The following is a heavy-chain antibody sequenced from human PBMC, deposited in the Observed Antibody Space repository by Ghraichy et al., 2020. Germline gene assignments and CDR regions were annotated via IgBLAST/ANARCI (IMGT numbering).Heavy chain of an antibody. CDR1: GFTFSTYT. CDR2: ISSTSNYI. V-gene: IGHV3-21*01. D-gene: IGHD2-2*01. CDR3: ARVVVPAASFYFYYMDV. Sequence: GGSLRLSCAASGFTFSTYTMNWVRQAPGKGLEWVSYISSTSNYIYYADSVKGRFTISRDNAKNSLFLQMNSLRAEDTAVYYCARVVVPAASFYFYYMDVWGKVTPVTV. J-gene: IGHJ6*03.